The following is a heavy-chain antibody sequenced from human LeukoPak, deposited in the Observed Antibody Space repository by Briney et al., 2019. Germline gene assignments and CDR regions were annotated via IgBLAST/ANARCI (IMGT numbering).Heavy chain of an antibody. CDR3: AKDVLQMTTVTTPNY. D-gene: IGHD4-17*01. Sequence: GGPLRLSCAASGFTFSNYAMNWVRQAPGKGLEWVSAISGSGGSTYYADSVKGRFTISRDNSKNTLYLQMNSLRAEDTAVYYCAKDVLQMTTVTTPNYWGQGTLVTVSS. J-gene: IGHJ4*02. CDR1: GFTFSNYA. CDR2: ISGSGGST. V-gene: IGHV3-23*01.